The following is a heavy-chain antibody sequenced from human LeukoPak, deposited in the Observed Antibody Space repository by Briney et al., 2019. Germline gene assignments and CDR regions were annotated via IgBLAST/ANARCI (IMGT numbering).Heavy chain of an antibody. CDR3: ARLFGEVTIYDY. V-gene: IGHV3-7*01. D-gene: IGHD3-10*01. CDR2: INQYGSQI. CDR1: GFTFSSYW. Sequence: GGSLRLSCAASGFTFSSYWMSWVRQAPGRGLEWVASINQYGSQIHYVDSVKGRFTISRDNAKNSLYLEVSSLRAEDTAEYYCARLFGEVTIYDYWGQGTLVTVSS. J-gene: IGHJ4*02.